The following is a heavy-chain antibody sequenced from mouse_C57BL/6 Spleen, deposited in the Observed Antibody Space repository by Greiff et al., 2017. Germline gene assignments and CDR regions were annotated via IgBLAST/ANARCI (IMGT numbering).Heavy chain of an antibody. CDR1: GFTFSDAW. J-gene: IGHJ2*01. CDR2: IRNKANNHAT. D-gene: IGHD1-1*01. Sequence: EVQLQESGGGLVQPGGSMKLSCAASGFTFSDAWMDWVRQSPEKGLEWVAEIRNKANNHATYYAESVKGRFTISRDDSKSSVYLQMNSLRAEDTGIYYCTRHYGSSYERYFDYWGQGTTLTVSS. CDR3: TRHYGSSYERYFDY. V-gene: IGHV6-6*01.